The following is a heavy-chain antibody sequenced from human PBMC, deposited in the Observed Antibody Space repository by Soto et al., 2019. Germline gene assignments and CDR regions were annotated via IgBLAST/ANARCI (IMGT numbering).Heavy chain of an antibody. CDR1: GGSISSGGYY. V-gene: IGHV4-31*03. J-gene: IGHJ4*02. CDR3: ARKYSSSSGVFDY. Sequence: ASETLSLTCTVSGGSISSGGYYLSWIRPHPGKGLEWIGYIYYSGSTYYNPSLKSRVTISVDTSKNQFSLKLSSVTAADTAVYYCARKYSSSSGVFDYWGQGTLVTVSS. D-gene: IGHD6-6*01. CDR2: IYYSGST.